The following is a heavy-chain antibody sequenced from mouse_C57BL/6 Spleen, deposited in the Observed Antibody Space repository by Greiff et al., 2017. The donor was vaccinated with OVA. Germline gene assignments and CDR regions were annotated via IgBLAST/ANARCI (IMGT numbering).Heavy chain of an antibody. Sequence: VQLQQSGPELVKPGASVKISCKASGYTFTDYYMNWVKQSHGKSLEWIGDINPNNGGTSYNQKVKGKATLTVDKSSSPAYMGLRSLTSEDSAVYYCATLGFDYWGQGTTLTVSS. J-gene: IGHJ2*01. CDR1: GYTFTDYY. V-gene: IGHV1-26*01. CDR3: ATLGFDY. CDR2: INPNNGGT. D-gene: IGHD4-1*01.